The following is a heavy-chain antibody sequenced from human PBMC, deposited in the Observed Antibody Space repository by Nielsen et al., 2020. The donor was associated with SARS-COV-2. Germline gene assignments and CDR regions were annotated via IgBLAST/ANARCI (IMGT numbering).Heavy chain of an antibody. D-gene: IGHD6-25*01. V-gene: IGHV3-48*04. J-gene: IGHJ2*01. CDR2: ISSSSSTI. CDR3: ASSVKAASYWYFDL. CDR1: GFTFSSYS. Sequence: GGSLRLSCAASGFTFSSYSMNWVRQAPGKGLEWVSYISSSSSTIYYADSVKGRFTISRDNAKNSLYLQMNSLRAEDTAVYYCASSVKAASYWYFDLWGRGTLVTVSS.